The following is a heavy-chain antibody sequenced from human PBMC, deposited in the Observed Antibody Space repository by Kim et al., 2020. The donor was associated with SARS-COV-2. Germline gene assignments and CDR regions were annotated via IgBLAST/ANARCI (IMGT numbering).Heavy chain of an antibody. D-gene: IGHD1-26*01. V-gene: IGHV4-61*08. Sequence: SETLSLTCAVSGGSVSTDDYHWSWIRQPPGRGLEWIGSIYYSESTKYNPSLESRVTISVDTSKNQHSLKLNSVTATDSATYFCASTGNYYRFESWGQGTL. J-gene: IGHJ4*02. CDR3: ASTGNYYRFES. CDR2: IYYSEST. CDR1: GGSVSTDDYH.